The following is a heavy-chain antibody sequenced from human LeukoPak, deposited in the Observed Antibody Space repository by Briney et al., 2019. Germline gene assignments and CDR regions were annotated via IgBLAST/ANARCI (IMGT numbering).Heavy chain of an antibody. V-gene: IGHV4-34*01. Sequence: GSLPLSCAASGFTFSSFEMNWVRQAPGEGLQWIGEINHSESTNYNPSLKSRVTISVDTSKNQFSLKLSSVTAADTAVYYCARGRPRGYSSSRIMLTNFDYWGQGTLVTVSS. J-gene: IGHJ4*02. D-gene: IGHD6-13*01. CDR3: ARGRPRGYSSSRIMLTNFDY. CDR2: INHSEST. CDR1: GFTFSSFE.